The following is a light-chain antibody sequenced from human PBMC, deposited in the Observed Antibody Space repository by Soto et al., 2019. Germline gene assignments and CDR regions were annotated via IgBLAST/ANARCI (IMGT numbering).Light chain of an antibody. Sequence: IVLTHAPATLSASPGEIATLSGRASQTVGVRLAWYQHKPGQAPRLLIYEASNRAAGVPGRFSGSGSGTDFTLTITRLEPEDFAFYYCHQRQRWPRTFGQGTKVDI. CDR3: HQRQRWPRT. V-gene: IGKV3-11*01. J-gene: IGKJ1*01. CDR2: EAS. CDR1: QTVGVR.